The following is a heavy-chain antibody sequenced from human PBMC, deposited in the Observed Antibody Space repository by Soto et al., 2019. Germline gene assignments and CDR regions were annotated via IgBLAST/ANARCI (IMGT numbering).Heavy chain of an antibody. D-gene: IGHD1-26*01. CDR1: GYTFTSNW. CDR3: ARDHSHQTSWGFDP. V-gene: IGHV1-46*01. CDR2: INPNTGFT. Sequence: QVQLVQSGAEVKKPGASVKVACKASGYTFTSNWMHWVRQAPGQGLEWMGVINPNTGFTVYAQKFQATVTLTRDTSTSTFNLELSSLGSEDTAIYYCARDHSHQTSWGFDPWGQGTLVTVSS. J-gene: IGHJ5*02.